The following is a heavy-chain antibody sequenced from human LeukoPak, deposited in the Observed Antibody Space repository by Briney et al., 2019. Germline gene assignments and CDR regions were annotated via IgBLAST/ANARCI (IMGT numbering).Heavy chain of an antibody. CDR2: IHYSGTT. V-gene: IGHV4-39*01. CDR1: GGSISSNTYY. Sequence: SETLSLTCTVSGGSISSNTYYWAWLRQPPGKGLEWIGSIHYSGTTYYSPSLKSRVTISVDTSKNQFSLKLTSVTAADTAVFYCARLSSGRYVVDGYWGQGTLVTVSS. CDR3: ARLSSGRYVVDGY. J-gene: IGHJ4*02. D-gene: IGHD1-26*01.